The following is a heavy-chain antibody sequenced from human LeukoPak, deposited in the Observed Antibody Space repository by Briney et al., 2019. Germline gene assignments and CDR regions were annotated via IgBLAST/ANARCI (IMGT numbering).Heavy chain of an antibody. J-gene: IGHJ4*02. CDR1: GGSISSYY. Sequence: LSLTCTVSGGSISSYYWSWIRQPPGKGLECLSYISGSGTDINYADSVRGRFTISRDNAKNLLYLQMNDLRLEDTAVYYCARTARHLDYWGQGTLVTVSS. CDR3: ARTARHLDY. V-gene: IGHV3-11*04. D-gene: IGHD5-18*01. CDR2: ISGSGTDI.